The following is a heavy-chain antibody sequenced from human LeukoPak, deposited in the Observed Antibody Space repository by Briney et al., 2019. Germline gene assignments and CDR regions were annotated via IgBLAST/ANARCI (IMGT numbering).Heavy chain of an antibody. Sequence: PSESLSLTCTVSGGSITSTNSYWGWVRQPPGKGLEWVATISYTETAYYNPSLKSRATVSVDTSKNQFSLKLTSVTAADTAVYYCARYTLSYYFDNNGHENAFDVWGQGTLVIVSS. V-gene: IGHV4-39*01. CDR3: ARYTLSYYFDNNGHENAFDV. CDR2: ISYTETA. D-gene: IGHD3-22*01. J-gene: IGHJ3*01. CDR1: GGSITSTNSY.